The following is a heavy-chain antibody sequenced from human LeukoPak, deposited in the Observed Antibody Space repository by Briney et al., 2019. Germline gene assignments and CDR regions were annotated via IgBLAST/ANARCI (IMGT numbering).Heavy chain of an antibody. D-gene: IGHD1-26*01. CDR3: AKDWELGS. J-gene: IGHJ5*02. Sequence: SETLSLTCSVSGASINSYYWNWIRQPPGKGLEWIGNTYNSGSTNYNPSLKSRVTISLDTSKNRFSLKMSSVTAADTAVYYCAKDWELGSWGQGTLVTVSS. CDR2: TYNSGST. CDR1: GASINSYY. V-gene: IGHV4-59*01.